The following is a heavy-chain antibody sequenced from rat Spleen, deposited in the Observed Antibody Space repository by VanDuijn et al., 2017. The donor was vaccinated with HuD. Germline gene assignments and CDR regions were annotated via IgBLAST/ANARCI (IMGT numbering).Heavy chain of an antibody. CDR1: GFSLTSDG. CDR2: IYHDGGT. Sequence: VQLKETGPGLVQPTQTLSLTCTVSGFSLTSDGVHWIRQPPGKGLEWMGIIYHDGGTDYNSALKSRLSISRDTSKSQVFLKMDSLQTEDAAIYFCTRTYGGYTSNWFPYWGQGTLVTVSS. D-gene: IGHD1-11*01. CDR3: TRTYGGYTSNWFPY. V-gene: IGHV2-17*01. J-gene: IGHJ3*01.